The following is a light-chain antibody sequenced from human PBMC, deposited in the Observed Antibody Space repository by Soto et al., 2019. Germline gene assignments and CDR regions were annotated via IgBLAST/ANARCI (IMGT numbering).Light chain of an antibody. V-gene: IGKV3-11*01. J-gene: IGKJ5*01. CDR3: QQRSNWTTT. CDR2: DAS. Sequence: EIVLTQSPGTRSLSPGERATISCRASQSVSGYLAWYQKKPGQAPRILIYDASNRATGIPARFSGSGSGTDFNLTISSLEPEDFAVYYCQQRSNWTTTFGHGTRVEI. CDR1: QSVSGY.